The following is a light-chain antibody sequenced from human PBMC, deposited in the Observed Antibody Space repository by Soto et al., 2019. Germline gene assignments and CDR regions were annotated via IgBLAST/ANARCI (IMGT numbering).Light chain of an antibody. J-gene: IGLJ3*02. Sequence: QSALTQPRSVSGSPGQSVTISCTGTSSDVGDYNYVSWYQQYPGKAPKLVIYDVSKRPSGVPDRFSGSKSGNTASLTISGLQDEDEADYYCCSFAGRCTVWVFGGGTKLTVL. CDR3: CSFAGRCTVWV. CDR2: DVS. CDR1: SSDVGDYNY. V-gene: IGLV2-11*01.